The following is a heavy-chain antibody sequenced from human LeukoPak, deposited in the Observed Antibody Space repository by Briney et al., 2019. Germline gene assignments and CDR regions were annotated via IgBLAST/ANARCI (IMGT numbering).Heavy chain of an antibody. CDR1: GFMFSTYA. V-gene: IGHV3-30*04. CDR3: ARSYGSGISMDV. CDR2: FSYDGSAN. D-gene: IGHD3-10*01. J-gene: IGHJ6*04. Sequence: GQSLRLSCAASGFMFSTYAMHWVRQAPGKGLEWVALFSYDGSANYYADCVEGRFTISRDGSKSTLYLQMNSLRPEDTAVYYCARSYGSGISMDVWGKGTTVTVSS.